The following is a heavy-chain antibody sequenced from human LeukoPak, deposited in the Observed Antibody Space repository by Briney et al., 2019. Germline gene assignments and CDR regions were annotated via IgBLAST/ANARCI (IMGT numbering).Heavy chain of an antibody. CDR1: GGSISSSTCY. V-gene: IGHV4-39*07. J-gene: IGHJ4*02. CDR3: VKDRGNHVTDY. CDR2: ICYSGST. Sequence: SETLSLTCTVSGGSISSSTCYWGWIRQPPGKGLEWIGTICYSGSTYYNPSLKSRVTISVDASKNQFSLKLSSVTAADTAVYYCVKDRGNHVTDYWGQGTLVTVSS. D-gene: IGHD1-14*01.